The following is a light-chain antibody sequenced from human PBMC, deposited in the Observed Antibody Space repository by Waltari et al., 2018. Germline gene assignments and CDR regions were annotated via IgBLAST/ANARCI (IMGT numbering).Light chain of an antibody. J-gene: IGKJ1*01. Sequence: DIQMTPSPSSLSASVGDRVTITCQASQDITIHLNWYQQMPGKAPKRLIFDASKLEAGVPSRFSGSGSGTDFTFTITSLQPEDIATYYCQQYDNLPRTFGQGTKVEIK. CDR3: QQYDNLPRT. CDR2: DAS. CDR1: QDITIH. V-gene: IGKV1-33*01.